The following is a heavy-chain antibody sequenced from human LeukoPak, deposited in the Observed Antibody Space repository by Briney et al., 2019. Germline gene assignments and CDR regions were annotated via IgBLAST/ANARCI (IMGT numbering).Heavy chain of an antibody. J-gene: IGHJ4*02. CDR1: GFTFSSYA. CDR3: AKTRPLDSSSWSHGDY. D-gene: IGHD6-13*01. V-gene: IGHV3-23*01. Sequence: GGSLRLSCAASGFTFSSYAMSWVRQAPGKGLEWVSAISGSGDSTYYGDSVKGRQSSARVNSKTTLYMQKNSLRGEDTAVNDCAKTRPLDSSSWSHGDYWGQGTLVTVSS. CDR2: ISGSGDST.